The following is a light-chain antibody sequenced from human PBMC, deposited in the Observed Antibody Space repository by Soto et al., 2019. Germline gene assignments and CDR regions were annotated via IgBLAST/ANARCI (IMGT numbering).Light chain of an antibody. CDR2: EGT. Sequence: QSALTQPASVSGSPGQSITISCTGSSSDVGSFHLVSWYQQQPGKAPKVIIYEGTKRPSGVSNRFSASKSGNSASLTISGLQAEDEADYYCCSYGGFMTFVIFGGGTKVTVL. V-gene: IGLV2-23*03. CDR3: CSYGGFMTFVI. J-gene: IGLJ2*01. CDR1: SSDVGSFHL.